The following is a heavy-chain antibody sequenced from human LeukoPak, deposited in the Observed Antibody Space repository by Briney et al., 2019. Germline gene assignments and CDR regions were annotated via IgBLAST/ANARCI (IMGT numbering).Heavy chain of an antibody. CDR2: ISSSGRTI. D-gene: IGHD3-9*01. Sequence: GGSLRLSCAASGFTFSSYGMHWIRQAPGKGLEWVSYISSSGRTIYYADSVKGRFTISRDNAQNSLYLQMNSLRAEDTAVYYCARSRYFDLYFFDSWGQGALVTVSS. V-gene: IGHV3-48*04. J-gene: IGHJ4*02. CDR3: ARSRYFDLYFFDS. CDR1: GFTFSSYG.